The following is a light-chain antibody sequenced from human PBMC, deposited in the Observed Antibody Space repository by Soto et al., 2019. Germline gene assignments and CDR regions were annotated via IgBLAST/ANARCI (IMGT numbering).Light chain of an antibody. CDR3: SSYTTSSTV. V-gene: IGLV2-14*03. Sequence: QSALTQPASVSGSPGQSITISCTGASSDVDSYTSVSWYQHHPGKAPKLIIYDVRNRPSGLSDRFSGSKSGNTASLTISGLQAEDEADYYCSSYTTSSTVFGGGTKLTVL. CDR1: SSDVDSYTS. CDR2: DVR. J-gene: IGLJ2*01.